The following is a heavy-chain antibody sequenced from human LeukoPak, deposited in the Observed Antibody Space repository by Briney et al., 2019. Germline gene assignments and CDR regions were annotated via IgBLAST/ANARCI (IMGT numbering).Heavy chain of an antibody. CDR1: GGSISSYY. CDR2: IYYSGST. CDR3: ARDNGWYDAFDI. V-gene: IGHV4-59*01. Sequence: SETLSPTCTVSGGSISSYYWSWIRQPPGKGLEWIGYIYYSGSTNYNPSLKSRVTISVDTSKNQFSPKLSSVTAADTAVYYCARDNGWYDAFDIWGQGTMVTVSS. J-gene: IGHJ3*02. D-gene: IGHD6-19*01.